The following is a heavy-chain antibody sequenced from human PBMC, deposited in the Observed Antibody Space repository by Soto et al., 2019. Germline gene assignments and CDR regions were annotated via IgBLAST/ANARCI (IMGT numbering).Heavy chain of an antibody. D-gene: IGHD6-19*01. CDR3: SKAPVPSIAVAGITDY. Sequence: GGSLRLSCAASGFTFSSYAMSWVRQAPGKGLEWVSAISGSGGSTYYADYVKGRFTISRDNSKNTLYLQMNSMRAEDSAVYYFSKAPVPSIAVAGITDYWGQGTLVTVSS. CDR1: GFTFSSYA. V-gene: IGHV3-23*01. CDR2: ISGSGGST. J-gene: IGHJ4*02.